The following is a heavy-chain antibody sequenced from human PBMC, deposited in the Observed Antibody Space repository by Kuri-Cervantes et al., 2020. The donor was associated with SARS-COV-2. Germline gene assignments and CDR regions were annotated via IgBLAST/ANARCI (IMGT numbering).Heavy chain of an antibody. CDR2: IKSKSDDGTT. CDR3: TTGGTTTSFAFDI. V-gene: IGHV3-15*01. CDR1: GFTFSNAW. D-gene: IGHD1-1*01. Sequence: GESLKISCAASGFTFSNAWMSWVRQAPGKGLEWVGRIKSKSDDGTTDYAAPVKGRFTLSRDDLENTVYLQMNSLKPEDTAVYYCTTGGTTTSFAFDIWGQGTMVPSPQ. J-gene: IGHJ3*02.